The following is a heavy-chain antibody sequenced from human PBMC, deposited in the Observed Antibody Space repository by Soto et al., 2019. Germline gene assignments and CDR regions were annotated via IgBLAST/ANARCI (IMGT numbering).Heavy chain of an antibody. Sequence: ASVKVSCKASGYTFTSYGISWVRQAPGQGLEWMGWISAYNGNTKYAQKFQGRVTMTTDTSTSTAYMELRSLRSDDTAVYYCLYYYDSSGYPPYGMDVWGQGTTVTVSS. CDR3: LYYYDSSGYPPYGMDV. CDR1: GYTFTSYG. D-gene: IGHD3-22*01. CDR2: ISAYNGNT. J-gene: IGHJ6*02. V-gene: IGHV1-18*04.